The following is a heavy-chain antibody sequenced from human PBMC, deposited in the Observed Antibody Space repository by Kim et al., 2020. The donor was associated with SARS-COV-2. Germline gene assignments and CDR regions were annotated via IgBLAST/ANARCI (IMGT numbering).Heavy chain of an antibody. CDR3: VRGGRSSSLFDS. CDR2: A. D-gene: IGHD6-6*01. Sequence: ANYTPALRSRVTISRDTSKNRLSQELTSVTAADTAVYFCVRGGRSSSLFDSWGQGTLVTVSS. V-gene: IGHV4-61*03. J-gene: IGHJ4*02.